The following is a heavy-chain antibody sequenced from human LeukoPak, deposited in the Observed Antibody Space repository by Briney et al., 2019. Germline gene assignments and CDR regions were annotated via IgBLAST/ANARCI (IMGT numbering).Heavy chain of an antibody. CDR2: IYYTGST. Sequence: SQTLSLTCTVSGGSISSGDYYWSWLRQPPGKGLEWIGYIYYTGSTYYNPSLKSRVTISVDTSKNQFSLKLSSVTAADTAVYYCARDFSSGDWFDPWGQGTLVTVSS. J-gene: IGHJ5*02. CDR1: GGSISSGDYY. D-gene: IGHD7-27*01. V-gene: IGHV4-30-4*01. CDR3: ARDFSSGDWFDP.